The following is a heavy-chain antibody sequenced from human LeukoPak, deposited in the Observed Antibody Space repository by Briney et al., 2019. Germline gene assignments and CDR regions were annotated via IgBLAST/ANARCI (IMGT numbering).Heavy chain of an antibody. CDR3: ARGIVTAAGTGGGYFDY. Sequence: GASVKVSCKASGYTFTIYYLHWVRQAPGQGLEWMSIINPSGASTSYEQKFQGRVTMTSDTSTSRVYMELSSLRSEDAAVYYCARGIVTAAGTGGGYFDYWGQGTLVTVSS. V-gene: IGHV1-46*01. D-gene: IGHD6-13*01. CDR2: INPSGAST. CDR1: GYTFTIYY. J-gene: IGHJ4*02.